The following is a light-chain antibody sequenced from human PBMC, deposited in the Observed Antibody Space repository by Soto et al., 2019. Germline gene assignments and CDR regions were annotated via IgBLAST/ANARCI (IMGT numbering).Light chain of an antibody. V-gene: IGKV3-15*01. CDR1: QSVSSN. CDR2: GAS. CDR3: QQYNDRPPIT. J-gene: IGKJ5*01. Sequence: EIVMTQSPATLSVSPGERATFSCRASQSVSSNLAWYQQKPGQAPRLLIYGASIRATGIPARFSGSGSGTEFTLTISGLQSEDFAVYYCQQYNDRPPITFGQGTRLEIK.